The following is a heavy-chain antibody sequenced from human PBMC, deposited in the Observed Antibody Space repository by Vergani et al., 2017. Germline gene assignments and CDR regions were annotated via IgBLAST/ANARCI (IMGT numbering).Heavy chain of an antibody. V-gene: IGHV1-69*01. Sequence: QVQLVQSGAEVKKPGSSVKVSCKASGGTFSSYAISWVRQAPGQGLEWMGGIIPIFGTANYAQKFQGRVTITADESTSTAYMERGSLRSEDTAVYYCARTGVPAAAPEGAVCDYWRQGTLVIGS. CDR3: ARTGVPAAAPEGAVCDY. CDR1: GGTFSSYA. J-gene: IGHJ4*02. D-gene: IGHD2-2*01. CDR2: IIPIFGTA.